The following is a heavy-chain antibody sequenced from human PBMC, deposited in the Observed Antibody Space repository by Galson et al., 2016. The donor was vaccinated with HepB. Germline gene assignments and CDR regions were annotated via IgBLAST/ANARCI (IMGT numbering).Heavy chain of an antibody. J-gene: IGHJ5*01. Sequence: LSLTCSVSGVSISSYHWNWIRQAPGRGLEWIGYIYHSGSTKYNPSLKGRVSISLDTSKHQFSLRLTSVTAADPAVYYCARDWTFGGCDSWGQGTLVTVSS. D-gene: IGHD1-1*01. CDR2: IYHSGST. CDR1: GVSISSYH. CDR3: ARDWTFGGCDS. V-gene: IGHV4-59*12.